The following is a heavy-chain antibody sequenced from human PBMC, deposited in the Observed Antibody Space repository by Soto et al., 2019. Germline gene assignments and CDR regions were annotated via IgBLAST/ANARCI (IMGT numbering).Heavy chain of an antibody. V-gene: IGHV1-18*04. Sequence: ASVKVSCKASGYTFTSYGISWVRQAPGQGLEWMGWISAYNGNTNYAQKLQGRVTMTTDTSTSTAYMELRSLRSDDTAVYYCARVGGSYSYYYYGMNVWGQGTTVTVPS. D-gene: IGHD1-26*01. J-gene: IGHJ6*02. CDR3: ARVGGSYSYYYYGMNV. CDR2: ISAYNGNT. CDR1: GYTFTSYG.